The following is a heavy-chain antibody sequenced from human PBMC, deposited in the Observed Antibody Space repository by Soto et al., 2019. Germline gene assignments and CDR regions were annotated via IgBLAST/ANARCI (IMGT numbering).Heavy chain of an antibody. CDR1: GFTFSSYG. CDR2: ISYDGDNK. D-gene: IGHD4-17*01. CDR3: TKDFDGDYWNWFDV. V-gene: IGHV3-30*18. Sequence: QVQLVESGGGVVQPGRSLRLSCAASGFTFSSYGMHWVRQAPGKGLEWVASISYDGDNKYYGVSVKGRFTISRDDSKNTLYLQMSSLRTEDTAVYFCTKDFDGDYWNWFDVWGQGTLVTVSS. J-gene: IGHJ5*02.